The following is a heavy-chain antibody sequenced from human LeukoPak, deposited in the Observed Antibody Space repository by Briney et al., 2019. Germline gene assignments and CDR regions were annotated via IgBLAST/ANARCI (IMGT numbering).Heavy chain of an antibody. V-gene: IGHV3-30*02. D-gene: IGHD3-10*01. CDR2: IRYDGGNT. J-gene: IGHJ5*02. CDR3: AKTGAVRFDP. Sequence: PGGSLRLSCAASGFIFSNYAMQWVRQAPGMGLEWVAFIRYDGGNTYYADSVKGRFTISRDNSKNTMYLQMNTLRAEDTAVYYCAKTGAVRFDPWGQGTLVTVSS. CDR1: GFIFSNYA.